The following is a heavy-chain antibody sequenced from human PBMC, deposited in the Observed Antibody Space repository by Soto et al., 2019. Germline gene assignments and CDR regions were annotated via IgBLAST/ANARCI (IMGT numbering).Heavy chain of an antibody. D-gene: IGHD3-3*01. CDR1: GGSISSGGYY. CDR2: IYYRGST. CDR3: ASAYDLWSGYPDAFDI. V-gene: IGHV4-31*03. Sequence: QVHLQESGPGLVKPSQTLSLTCTVSGGSISSGGYYWSWIRQHPGKGLAWIGYIYYRGSTYYNPSPQSRVTISVDTSNTQFSLQLSSVTAADTAVYYCASAYDLWSGYPDAFDIWGQGTIVTVSS. J-gene: IGHJ3*02.